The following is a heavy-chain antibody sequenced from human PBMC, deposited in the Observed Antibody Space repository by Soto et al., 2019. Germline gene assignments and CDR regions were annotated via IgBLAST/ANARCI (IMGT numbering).Heavy chain of an antibody. CDR3: ARDLGDLRDYDSSSWQPEYSSGRYYYHSYGMDV. V-gene: IGHV3-33*01. CDR1: VFTFSSYG. D-gene: IGHD6-19*01. Sequence: RGSLRLSCASSVFTFSSYGMHCVRQSPGKWLEWVAVIWYDGSNKYYADSVKGRFTISRDNSKNTLYLQMNSLRAEDTAVYYCARDLGDLRDYDSSSWQPEYSSGRYYYHSYGMDVWGQGTTVTLSS. CDR2: IWYDGSNK. J-gene: IGHJ6*02.